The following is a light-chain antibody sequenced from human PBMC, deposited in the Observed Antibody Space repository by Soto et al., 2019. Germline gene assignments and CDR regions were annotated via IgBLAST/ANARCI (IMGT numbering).Light chain of an antibody. J-gene: IGLJ3*02. CDR2: DVS. CDR3: ISYTTSSTWV. CDR1: RRDVGGYNY. V-gene: IGLV2-14*01. Sequence: QSVLTQPASVSGPPGQSIPTSCIGTRRDVGGYNYVSWYQQHPGKAPKLMISDVSSRPSGVSNRFSGSKSGNTASLTISGLQAEDEADYYCISYTTSSTWVFGGGTKLTVL.